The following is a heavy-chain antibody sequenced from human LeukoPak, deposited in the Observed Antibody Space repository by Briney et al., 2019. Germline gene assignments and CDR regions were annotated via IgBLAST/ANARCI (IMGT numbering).Heavy chain of an antibody. CDR3: ARGGTKHYVWGSYRYEY. Sequence: PGGSLRLSCAASGFTFSSYWMSWVRQAPGKGLEWVANIKQDGSEKYYVDSVKGRFTISRDNAKNSLYLQMNSLRAEDTAVYYCARGGTKHYVWGSYRYEYWGQGTLVTVSS. V-gene: IGHV3-7*03. J-gene: IGHJ4*02. CDR2: IKQDGSEK. D-gene: IGHD3-16*02. CDR1: GFTFSSYW.